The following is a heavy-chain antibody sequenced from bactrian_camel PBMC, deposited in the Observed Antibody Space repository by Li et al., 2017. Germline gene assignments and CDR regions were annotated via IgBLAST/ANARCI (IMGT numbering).Heavy chain of an antibody. CDR3: AVKSGCGGTWYLTNAYKY. D-gene: IGHD7*01. Sequence: DVQLVESGGGLVRPGGSLRLSCAASGFTFSDYTMTWVRQAPGKGLEWVSDINSSGRSTNYADSVKGRFTIGQVNAENTVYLQMSSLTPEDTAIYYCAVKSGCGGTWYLTNAYKYWGQGTQVTVS. CDR1: GFTFSDYT. J-gene: IGHJ4*01. V-gene: IGHV3S40*01. CDR2: INSSGRST.